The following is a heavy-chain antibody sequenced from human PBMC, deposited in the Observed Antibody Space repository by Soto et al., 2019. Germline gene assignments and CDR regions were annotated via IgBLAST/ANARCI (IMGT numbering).Heavy chain of an antibody. V-gene: IGHV3-48*02. J-gene: IGHJ4*02. Sequence: SGGSLRLSCAASGFTFSSYNMNWGRQAPGKGLEWVSYISSSCSTIYYAGSVKGRFTISRDNAKNSLYLQMNSLRDEDTAVYYCARGNYGGYVVDFWGQGTLVTVSS. CDR2: ISSSCSTI. CDR3: ARGNYGGYVVDF. D-gene: IGHD4-17*01. CDR1: GFTFSSYN.